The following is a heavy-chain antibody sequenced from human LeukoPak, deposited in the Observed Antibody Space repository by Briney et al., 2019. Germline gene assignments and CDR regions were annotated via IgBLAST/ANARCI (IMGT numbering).Heavy chain of an antibody. CDR3: AKGGSYAPLDY. Sequence: GGSLRLSCTASGFTFSNSAMTWVRQAPGEGLGWVSAISNGGGNSVYTDSVKDRFTISRDNSKNTLYLQMDSLRAEDTALYHCAKGGSYAPLDYWGQGTLVTVSS. D-gene: IGHD1-26*01. V-gene: IGHV3-23*01. CDR1: GFTFSNSA. CDR2: ISNGGGNS. J-gene: IGHJ4*02.